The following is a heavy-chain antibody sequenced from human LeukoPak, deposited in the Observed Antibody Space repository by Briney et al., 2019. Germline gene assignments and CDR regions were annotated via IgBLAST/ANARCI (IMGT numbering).Heavy chain of an antibody. CDR2: ISAYNGNT. J-gene: IGHJ4*02. V-gene: IGHV1-18*01. CDR3: ARDRQWPYLFETAKTFDY. CDR1: GYTFTSYG. Sequence: ASVKVSCKASGYTFTSYGISWVGQAPGQGLEWMGWISAYNGNTNYAQKLQGRVTMTTDTSTSTAYMELRSLRSDDTAVYYCARDRQWPYLFETAKTFDYWGQGTLVTVSS. D-gene: IGHD6-19*01.